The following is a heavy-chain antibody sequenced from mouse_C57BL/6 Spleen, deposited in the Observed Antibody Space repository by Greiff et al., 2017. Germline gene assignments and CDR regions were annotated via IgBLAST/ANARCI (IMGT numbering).Heavy chain of an antibody. CDR2: ISDGGSYT. D-gene: IGHD1-1*01. CDR3: ARGEGYYYGSSRYFDV. Sequence: DVKLVESGGGLVKPGGSLKLSCAASGFTFSSYAMSWVRQTPEKRLEWVATISDGGSYTYYPDNVKGRFTISRDNAKNNLYLQMSHLKSEDTAMYYCARGEGYYYGSSRYFDVWGTGTTVTVSS. CDR1: GFTFSSYA. J-gene: IGHJ1*03. V-gene: IGHV5-4*03.